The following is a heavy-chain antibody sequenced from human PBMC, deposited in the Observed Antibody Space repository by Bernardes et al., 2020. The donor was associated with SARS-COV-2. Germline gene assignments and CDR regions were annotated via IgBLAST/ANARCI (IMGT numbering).Heavy chain of an antibody. D-gene: IGHD3-22*01. CDR1: GFTFSSYW. CDR3: ARDSAVITTSGVNRQNYYYYYGMDV. J-gene: IGHJ6*02. V-gene: IGHV3-7*01. CDR2: IKQDGSEK. Sequence: GGSLRLSCAASGFTFSSYWMSWVRQAPGKGLEWVANIKQDGSEKYYVDSVKGRFTISRDNAKNSLYLQMNSLRAEDTAVYYCARDSAVITTSGVNRQNYYYYYGMDVWGQGTTVTVSS.